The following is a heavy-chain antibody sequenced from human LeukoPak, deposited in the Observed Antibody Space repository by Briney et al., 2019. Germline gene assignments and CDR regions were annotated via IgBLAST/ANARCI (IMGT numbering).Heavy chain of an antibody. J-gene: IGHJ4*02. CDR1: GFTFSSYA. D-gene: IGHD3-16*02. Sequence: PGGSLRLSCAASGFTFSSYAMSWVRQAPGKGLEWVSAISGSGGSTYYADSVKGRFTISRDNSKNTLYLQMNSLRAEDTAVYYCAKGPWGVTFGGVIVSSYFDYWGQGTLVTVSS. V-gene: IGHV3-23*01. CDR2: ISGSGGST. CDR3: AKGPWGVTFGGVIVSSYFDY.